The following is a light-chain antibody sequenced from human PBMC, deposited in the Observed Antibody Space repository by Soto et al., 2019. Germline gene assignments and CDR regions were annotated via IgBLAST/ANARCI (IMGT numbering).Light chain of an antibody. CDR2: EVR. Sequence: QSVLTQPASVSGSPGQSITIFCAGTMRDIGAYNLVSWYQQHPGRAPQLIIYEVRNRPSGSSFRFSGYKSGNTASLTISGLQAEDEADYYCSSFTSRSSLIFGGGTKLTVL. CDR3: SSFTSRSSLI. J-gene: IGLJ2*01. CDR1: MRDIGAYNL. V-gene: IGLV2-14*01.